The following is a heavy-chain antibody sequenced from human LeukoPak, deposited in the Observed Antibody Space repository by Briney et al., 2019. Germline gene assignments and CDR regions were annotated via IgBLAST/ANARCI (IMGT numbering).Heavy chain of an antibody. CDR2: INHSGST. Sequence: SETLSLTCAVYGGSFSGYYWSWIRQPPGKGLEWIGEINHSGSTNYNPSLKSRVTISVDTSKNQFSLKLSSVTAADTAVYYCARVGSGGSKDYWGQGTLVTVSS. V-gene: IGHV4-34*01. J-gene: IGHJ4*02. D-gene: IGHD2-15*01. CDR1: GGSFSGYY. CDR3: ARVGSGGSKDY.